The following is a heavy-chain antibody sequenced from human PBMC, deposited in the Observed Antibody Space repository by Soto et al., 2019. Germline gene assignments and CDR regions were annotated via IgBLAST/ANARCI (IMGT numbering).Heavy chain of an antibody. CDR2: IYYSGST. CDR1: GGSISSGGYY. D-gene: IGHD2-21*02. J-gene: IGHJ6*02. Sequence: QVQLQESGPGLVKPSQTLSLTCTVSGGSISSGGYYWTWIRQHPGKGLEWSGYIYYSGSTYYNPSLKSRVTMSVDTSKIQFSLKLSSVTAADTAVYYCARVCGGDCHYGMDVWGQGTTVTVSS. V-gene: IGHV4-31*03. CDR3: ARVCGGDCHYGMDV.